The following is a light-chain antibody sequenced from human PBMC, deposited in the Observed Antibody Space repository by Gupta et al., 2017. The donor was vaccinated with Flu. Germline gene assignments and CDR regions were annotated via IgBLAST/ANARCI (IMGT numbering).Light chain of an antibody. J-gene: IGKJ1*01. V-gene: IGKV3-20*01. Sequence: EIVLTQSPGTLSLSPRERATLSCRASQSVSSSYLAWYQQKPGQAPRLLIYGASSRATGIPDRFSGSGSGTDFTLTISRLEPEDFAVYYCQEDGSSPRRFGQGTKVEIK. CDR3: QEDGSSPRR. CDR1: QSVSSSY. CDR2: GAS.